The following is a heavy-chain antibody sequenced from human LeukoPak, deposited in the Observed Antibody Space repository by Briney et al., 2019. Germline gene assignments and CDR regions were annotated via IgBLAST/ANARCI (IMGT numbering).Heavy chain of an antibody. D-gene: IGHD3-22*01. J-gene: IGHJ4*02. V-gene: IGHV3-23*01. CDR2: ISRSGVAT. CDR1: GFTFSSYG. CDR3: AKHSHDGSAPYYEVQLDY. Sequence: GGTLRLSCAASGFTFSSYGMSWVRQAPGKGLEWVSTISRSGVATYYANSVKGRFTISRDNSKNTVYLQMNSLRAEDTAIYYCAKHSHDGSAPYYEVQLDYWGQGTLVTVSS.